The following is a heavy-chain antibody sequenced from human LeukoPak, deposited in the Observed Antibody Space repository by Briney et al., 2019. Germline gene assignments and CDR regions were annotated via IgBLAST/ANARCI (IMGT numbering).Heavy chain of an antibody. CDR2: IIPIFGTA. CDR3: ARHSRRMRLHDNYYFDY. V-gene: IGHV1-69*13. CDR1: GGTFSSYA. D-gene: IGHD6-13*01. Sequence: GASVKVSCKASGGTFSSYAISWVRQAPGQGLEWMGGIIPIFGTANYAQKFQGRVTITADESTSTAYMELSSLRSEDTAVYYCARHSRRMRLHDNYYFDYWGQGTLVTVSS. J-gene: IGHJ4*02.